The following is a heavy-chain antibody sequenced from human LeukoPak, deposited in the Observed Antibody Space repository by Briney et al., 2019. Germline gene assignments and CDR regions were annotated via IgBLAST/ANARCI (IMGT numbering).Heavy chain of an antibody. CDR3: TTTRGVYYDSSGSIFDY. V-gene: IGHV3-15*01. J-gene: IGHJ4*02. CDR2: IKSKTDGGTT. Sequence: TGGSLRLSCAASGFTFSSYEMNWVRQAPGKGLEWVGRIKSKTDGGTTDYAAPVKGRFTISRDDSKNTLYLQMNSLKTEDTAVYYCTTTRGVYYDSSGSIFDYWGQGTLVTVSS. D-gene: IGHD3-22*01. CDR1: GFTFSSYE.